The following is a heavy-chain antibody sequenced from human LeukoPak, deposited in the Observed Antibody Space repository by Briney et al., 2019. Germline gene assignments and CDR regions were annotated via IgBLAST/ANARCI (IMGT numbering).Heavy chain of an antibody. V-gene: IGHV6-1*01. CDR3: ARDHGSGWYIGGFDF. D-gene: IGHD6-19*01. J-gene: IGHJ4*02. CDR2: TYYRSKWYN. CDR1: GDSFSSNSAA. Sequence: SQTLSLTCALSGDSFSSNSAAWNWLRQSPSRGLEWLGRTYYRSKWYNDYAVSVKSRITINPDTSKNQFSLQLNSVTPEDTAVYYCARDHGSGWYIGGFDFWGQGTLVTVSS.